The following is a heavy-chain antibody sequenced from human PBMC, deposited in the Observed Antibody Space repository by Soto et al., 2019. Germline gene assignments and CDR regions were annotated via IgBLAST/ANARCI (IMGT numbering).Heavy chain of an antibody. J-gene: IGHJ6*02. D-gene: IGHD3-10*01. CDR2: ISGSGGST. V-gene: IGHV3-23*01. Sequence: GGSLRLSCAASGFTFSSYAMSWVRQAPGKGLEWVSAISGSGGSTYYADSVKGRFTISRDNSKNTLYLQMNSLRAEDTAVYYCAKDHYGSGSYFTSYYGMDVWGQGTTVSV. CDR1: GFTFSSYA. CDR3: AKDHYGSGSYFTSYYGMDV.